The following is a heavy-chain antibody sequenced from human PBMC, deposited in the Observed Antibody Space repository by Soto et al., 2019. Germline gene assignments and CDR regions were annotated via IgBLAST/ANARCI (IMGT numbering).Heavy chain of an antibody. CDR3: ARVGWGTLRAFDI. J-gene: IGHJ3*02. V-gene: IGHV3-33*01. Sequence: QVQLVESGGGVVQPGRSLRLSCAASGFTFSSYGMHWVRQAPGEGLEWVAVIWYDGSNKYYADSVKGRFTISRDNSKNTLYLQMNSLRAEDTAVYYCARVGWGTLRAFDIWGQGTMVTVSS. CDR1: GFTFSSYG. CDR2: IWYDGSNK. D-gene: IGHD3-16*01.